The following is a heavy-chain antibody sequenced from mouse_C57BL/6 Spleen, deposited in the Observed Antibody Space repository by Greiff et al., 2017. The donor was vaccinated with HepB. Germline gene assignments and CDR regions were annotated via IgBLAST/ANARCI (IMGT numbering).Heavy chain of an antibody. CDR1: GYTFTDYY. D-gene: IGHD1-2*01. Sequence: VQLQQSGPELVKPGASVKISCKASGYTFTDYYMNWVKQSHGKSLEWIGDINPNNGGTSYNQKFKGKATLTVDKSSSTAYMELRSLTSEDSAVYYCARSFTTASSRTWFAYWGQGTLVTVSA. CDR3: ARSFTTASSRTWFAY. J-gene: IGHJ3*01. CDR2: INPNNGGT. V-gene: IGHV1-26*01.